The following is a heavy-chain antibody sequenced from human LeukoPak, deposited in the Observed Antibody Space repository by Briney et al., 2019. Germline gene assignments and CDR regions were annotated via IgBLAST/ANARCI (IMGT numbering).Heavy chain of an antibody. J-gene: IGHJ4*02. D-gene: IGHD3-9*01. CDR3: ARGRFYDILTGYNDY. V-gene: IGHV3-30*04. Sequence: PGRSLRLSCAASGFTFSSYAMHWVRQAPGKGLEWVAVISYDGSNKYYADSVKGRFTISRDNSKNTLYLQINSLRAKDTAVYYCARGRFYDILTGYNDYWGQGTLVTVSS. CDR1: GFTFSSYA. CDR2: ISYDGSNK.